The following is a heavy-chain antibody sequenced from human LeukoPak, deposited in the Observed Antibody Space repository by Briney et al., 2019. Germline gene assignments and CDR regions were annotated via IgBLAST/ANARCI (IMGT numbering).Heavy chain of an antibody. CDR3: ARGRWFDY. CDR1: GGSFSGYY. V-gene: IGHV4-34*01. CDR2: INHSGST. Sequence: PSETLSLTCAVHGGSFSGYYWSWIRQPPGKGLEWIGEINHSGSTNYNPSLKSRVTISVDTSKNQFSLKLSSVTAADTAVYYCARGRWFDYWGQGTLVTVSS. J-gene: IGHJ5*01.